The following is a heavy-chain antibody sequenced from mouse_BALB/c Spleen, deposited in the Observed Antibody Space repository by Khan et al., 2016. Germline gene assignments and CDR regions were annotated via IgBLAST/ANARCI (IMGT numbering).Heavy chain of an antibody. CDR1: GYSITSDYA. Sequence: VQLKESGPGLVKPSQSLSLTCTVTGYSITSDYAWNWIRQFPGNKLEWMGYISYSGSTSYNPSLKSRISITRDTSKNQFFLQLNSVTTEDTATYYGARHYGSNYGYFDVWGAGTTVTVSS. CDR2: ISYSGST. CDR3: ARHYGSNYGYFDV. J-gene: IGHJ1*01. D-gene: IGHD1-1*01. V-gene: IGHV3-2*02.